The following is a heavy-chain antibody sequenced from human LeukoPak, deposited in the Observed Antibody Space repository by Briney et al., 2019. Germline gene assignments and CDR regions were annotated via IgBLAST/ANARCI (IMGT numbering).Heavy chain of an antibody. Sequence: SETLSLTCTVSGGSVSSGSYYWSWIRQPPGKRLEWIGYIYYSGSTNYNPSLESRVTMSVDTSKNHFSLKLNSVTAADTAVYYCARATTMVAPIDYWGQGTLVTVSS. CDR1: GGSVSSGSYY. J-gene: IGHJ4*02. CDR3: ARATTMVAPIDY. V-gene: IGHV4-61*03. CDR2: IYYSGST. D-gene: IGHD4-23*01.